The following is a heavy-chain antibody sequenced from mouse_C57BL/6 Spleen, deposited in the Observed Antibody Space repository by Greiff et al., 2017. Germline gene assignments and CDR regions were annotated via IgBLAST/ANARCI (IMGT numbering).Heavy chain of an antibody. D-gene: IGHD1-1*01. CDR2: IYPGDGDT. Sequence: QVQLKQSGPELVKPGASVKISCKASGYAFSSSWMNWVKQRPGKGLEWIGRIYPGDGDTNYNGKFKGKATLTADNSSSTAYMQRSSLTSEDSAVYFCARSANYYGSSRVDYWGQGTTLTVSS. V-gene: IGHV1-82*01. CDR3: ARSANYYGSSRVDY. CDR1: GYAFSSSW. J-gene: IGHJ2*01.